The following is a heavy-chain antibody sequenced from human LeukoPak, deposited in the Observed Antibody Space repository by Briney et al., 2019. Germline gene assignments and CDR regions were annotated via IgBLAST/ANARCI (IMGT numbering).Heavy chain of an antibody. CDR1: GFTFSSYA. Sequence: GGSLRLSCAASGFTFSSYAMSWVRQAPGKGLEWVSAISGTGGGTFYADSVKGRFTISRDNSKNTLYLQMNSLRAEDTAVYYCAKDGSGSSSLYWGQGTLVTVSS. CDR2: ISGTGGGT. V-gene: IGHV3-23*01. J-gene: IGHJ4*02. CDR3: AKDGSGSSSLY. D-gene: IGHD6-6*01.